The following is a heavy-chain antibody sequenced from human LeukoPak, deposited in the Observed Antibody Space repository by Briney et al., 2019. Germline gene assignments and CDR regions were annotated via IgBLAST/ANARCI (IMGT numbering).Heavy chain of an antibody. V-gene: IGHV1-18*01. J-gene: IGHJ4*02. CDR2: ISAYNGNT. CDR3: ARGRAAPGTGLEDY. CDR1: GYTFTSYG. Sequence: GASVKVSCKASGYTFTSYGISWVRQAPGQGLEWMGWISAYNGNTNYAQKLQGRVTMTTDTSTSTAYMELSSLTSDDTALYYCARGRAAPGTGLEDYWGQGTLVTVSS. D-gene: IGHD6-13*01.